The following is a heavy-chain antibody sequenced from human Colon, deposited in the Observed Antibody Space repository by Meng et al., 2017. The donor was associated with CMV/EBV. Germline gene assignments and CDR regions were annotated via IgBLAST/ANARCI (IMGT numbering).Heavy chain of an antibody. Sequence: SLKISCAASGFKFDDYAMHWVRQVSGKGLEWVAGTSWNSGNLGYADSVKGRFTISRDHAKNSLYLQMNNLRPEDTAFYYCVKGHDAHTPGSFQMWGQGTMVTVSS. CDR3: VKGHDAHTPGSFQM. D-gene: IGHD2-2*01. CDR1: GFKFDDYA. J-gene: IGHJ3*02. CDR2: TSWNSGNL. V-gene: IGHV3-9*01.